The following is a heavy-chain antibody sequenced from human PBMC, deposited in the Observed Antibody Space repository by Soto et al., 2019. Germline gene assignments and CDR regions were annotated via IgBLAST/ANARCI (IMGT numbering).Heavy chain of an antibody. D-gene: IGHD4-17*01. CDR3: ARKNGVLDAFDI. CDR2: IYYSGST. J-gene: IGHJ3*02. Sequence: QVQLQESGPGLVKPSDTLSHTCAVSGYSISSSNWWGWIRQPPGKGLEWIGYIYYSGSTYYNPSRECRVTMSVDTSKNQFSLKLSSVTAVDTAVYYCARKNGVLDAFDIWGQGTMVTVSS. CDR1: GYSISSSNW. V-gene: IGHV4-28*01.